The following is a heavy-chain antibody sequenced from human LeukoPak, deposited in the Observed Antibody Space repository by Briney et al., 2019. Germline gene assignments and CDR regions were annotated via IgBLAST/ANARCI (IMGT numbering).Heavy chain of an antibody. D-gene: IGHD2-2*02. J-gene: IGHJ5*02. CDR1: GGSISSYY. V-gene: IGHV4-59*01. CDR3: ARGNGWVCSSTSCYSWFDP. Sequence: SETLSLTCTVSGGSISSYYWSWIRQPPGKGLEWIGYIYYSGSTNYNPSLKSRVTISVDSSKNQFSLKLSSVTAADTAVYYCARGNGWVCSSTSCYSWFDPWGQGTLVTVSS. CDR2: IYYSGST.